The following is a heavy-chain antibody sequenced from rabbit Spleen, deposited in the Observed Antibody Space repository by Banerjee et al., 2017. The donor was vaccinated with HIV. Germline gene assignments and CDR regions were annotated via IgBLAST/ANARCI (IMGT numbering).Heavy chain of an antibody. V-gene: IGHV1S40*01. J-gene: IGHJ4*01. CDR2: TNTGSGSI. D-gene: IGHD3-1*01. CDR3: ARDLASVVGWNFNL. CDR1: GFSFSSSDY. Sequence: QSLEESGGDLVKPGASLTLTCTASGFSFSSSDYMCWVRQAPGKGLEWITCTNTGSGSIWYASWAKGRFTISRASSTTVTLQMTSLTAADTATYFCARDLASVVGWNFNLWGPGTLVTVS.